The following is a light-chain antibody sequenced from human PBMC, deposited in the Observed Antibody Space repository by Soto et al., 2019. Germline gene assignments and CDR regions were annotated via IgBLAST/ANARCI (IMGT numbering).Light chain of an antibody. V-gene: IGLV2-11*01. CDR3: CSYAGSYSYV. CDR2: DVT. CDR1: SSDVGGYNY. J-gene: IGLJ1*01. Sequence: QSALTQPRSVSGSPGQSVAISCTGTSSDVGGYNYVSWYQQHPGKAPKLMIYDVTKRPSVVPDRFSASKSGNTASLTISGLQADDEADYYCCSYAGSYSYVFGTGTKVTVL.